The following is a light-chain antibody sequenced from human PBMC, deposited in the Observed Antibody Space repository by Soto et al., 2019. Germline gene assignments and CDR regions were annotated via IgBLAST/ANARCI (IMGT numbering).Light chain of an antibody. CDR2: GAS. Sequence: EVVMTQSPATLSVSPGVRATLSCRASQSIASHLAWYQQKRGQPPRLLIFGASTRATGIPARFSGSGSGTEFTLTISSLQSEDFAVYYCQQYAMWPLTFGGGTKVEVK. CDR1: QSIASH. J-gene: IGKJ4*01. CDR3: QQYAMWPLT. V-gene: IGKV3-15*01.